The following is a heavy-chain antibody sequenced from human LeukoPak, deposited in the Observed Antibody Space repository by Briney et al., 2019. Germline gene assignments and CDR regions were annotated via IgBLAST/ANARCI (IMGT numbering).Heavy chain of an antibody. CDR2: FGTIADRT. Sequence: GGSLRLSCGASGFTFASYAMSWVRQAPGKGLEWVSTFGTIADRTYYADSVRGRFTISRDNSKNTLYLQMDSLTAEDTAVYHCASEDAGGPYSFDYWGQGTPVTVSS. D-gene: IGHD4-23*01. J-gene: IGHJ4*02. CDR3: ASEDAGGPYSFDY. CDR1: GFTFASYA. V-gene: IGHV3-23*01.